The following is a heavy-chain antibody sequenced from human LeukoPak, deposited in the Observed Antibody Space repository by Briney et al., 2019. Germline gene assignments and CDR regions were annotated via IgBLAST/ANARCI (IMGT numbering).Heavy chain of an antibody. CDR3: ARYFPVGATKGSYYYYVDV. CDR1: GFTFDDYT. Sequence: GGSLRLSCAASGFTFDDYTMHWVRQAPGKGLEWVSLISWDGGSTYYADSVKGRITISRDNSKNSLYLQMNSLRTEDTALYYCARYFPVGATKGSYYYYVDVWGKGTTVTVSS. CDR2: ISWDGGST. J-gene: IGHJ6*03. V-gene: IGHV3-43*01. D-gene: IGHD1-26*01.